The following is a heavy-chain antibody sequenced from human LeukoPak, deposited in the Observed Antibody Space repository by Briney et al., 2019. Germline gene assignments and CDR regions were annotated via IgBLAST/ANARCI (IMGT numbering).Heavy chain of an antibody. CDR1: GGSFSGYY. V-gene: IGHV4-34*01. J-gene: IGHJ6*02. D-gene: IGHD2-2*01. Sequence: SETLSLTCAVYGGSFSGYYWSWIRQPPGKGLEWSGEINHSGSTNYNPSLKSRVTISVDTSKNQFSLKLSSVTAADTAVYYCARGLGPLPAAPPSSYYYYYGMDVWGQGTTVTVSS. CDR3: ARGLGPLPAAPPSSYYYYYGMDV. CDR2: INHSGST.